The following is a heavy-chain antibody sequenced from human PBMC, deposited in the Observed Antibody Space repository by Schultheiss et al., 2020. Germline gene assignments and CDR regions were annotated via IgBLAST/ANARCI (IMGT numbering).Heavy chain of an antibody. CDR3: ASSAVEGFGVVRYYMEV. CDR1: GFTFSSYV. CDR2: ISYDGSYK. J-gene: IGHJ6*03. D-gene: IGHD3-3*01. Sequence: GGSLRLSCTASGFTFSSYVMHWVRQAPGKGLEWVTVISYDGSYKYDAESVKGRFTISRDNAKNSLYLQMNSLRAEDTAVFYCASSAVEGFGVVRYYMEVWGKGTTVTVSS. V-gene: IGHV3-30*04.